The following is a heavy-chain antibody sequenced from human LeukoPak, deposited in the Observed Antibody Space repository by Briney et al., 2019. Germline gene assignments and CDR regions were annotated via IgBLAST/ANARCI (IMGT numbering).Heavy chain of an antibody. CDR2: IIPIFRTA. CDR1: GGTFSTYA. CDR3: ARSAGGVTISGVIPQFDYYYYYYMDV. Sequence: GASVKVSCKASGGTFSTYAISWVRQAPGQGLEWMGGIIPIFRTANYAQKFQGRVTITADESTSTAYMELSSLRSEDTAVYYCARSAGGVTISGVIPQFDYYYYYYMDVWGKGTTVTVSS. V-gene: IGHV1-69*13. D-gene: IGHD3-3*01. J-gene: IGHJ6*03.